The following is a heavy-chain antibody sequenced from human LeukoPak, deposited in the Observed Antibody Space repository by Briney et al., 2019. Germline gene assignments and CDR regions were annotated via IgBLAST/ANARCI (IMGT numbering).Heavy chain of an antibody. CDR3: ARVLRYFDSYDAFDI. Sequence: SETLSLTCTVSGGSISSGDYYWSWIRQPPGKGLEWIGYIYYSGSTYYNPSLKSRVTISVDTSKNQFSLKLSSVTAADTAMYYCARVLRYFDSYDAFDIWGQGTMVTVSS. J-gene: IGHJ3*02. CDR1: GGSISSGDYY. V-gene: IGHV4-30-4*01. D-gene: IGHD3-9*01. CDR2: IYYSGST.